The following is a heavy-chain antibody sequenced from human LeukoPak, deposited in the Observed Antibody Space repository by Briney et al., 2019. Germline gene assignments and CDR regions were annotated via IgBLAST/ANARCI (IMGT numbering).Heavy chain of an antibody. CDR2: MKHDGIEK. Sequence: GGSLRLSCAASGFTLGSYEMKWVRQAPGKGLEWVANMKHDGIEKYHVDSVKGRFTISRDNTKNSLYLHMSSLRVEDTAVYYCAREGREGYNYPALDFWGQGILVTVSS. CDR1: GFTLGSYE. D-gene: IGHD5-24*01. J-gene: IGHJ4*02. CDR3: AREGREGYNYPALDF. V-gene: IGHV3-7*05.